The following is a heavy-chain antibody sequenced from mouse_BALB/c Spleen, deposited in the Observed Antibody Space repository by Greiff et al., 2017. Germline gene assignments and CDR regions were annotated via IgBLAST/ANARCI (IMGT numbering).Heavy chain of an antibody. CDR1: GFTFSSFG. CDR2: ISSGSSTI. V-gene: IGHV5-17*02. CDR3: ASPGPWFAY. J-gene: IGHJ3*01. Sequence: EVHLVESGGGLVQPGGSRKLSCAASGFTFSSFGMHWVRQAPEKGLEWVAYISSGSSTIYYADTVKGRFTISRDNPKNTLFLQMTSLRSEDTAMYYCASPGPWFAYWGQGTLVTVSA.